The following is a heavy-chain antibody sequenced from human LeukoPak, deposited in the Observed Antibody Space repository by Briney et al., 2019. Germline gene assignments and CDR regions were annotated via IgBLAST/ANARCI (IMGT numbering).Heavy chain of an antibody. Sequence: GGSLRLSXAASGFTFDDYAMHWFGQAPGKGLEWVSLISGDGGNTYYADSVKGRFTISRDNSKKFLYLQMNSLRTEDTALYYCAKDAVAGTADYWGQGTLVTVSS. J-gene: IGHJ4*02. CDR1: GFTFDDYA. D-gene: IGHD6-19*01. CDR2: ISGDGGNT. V-gene: IGHV3-43*02. CDR3: AKDAVAGTADY.